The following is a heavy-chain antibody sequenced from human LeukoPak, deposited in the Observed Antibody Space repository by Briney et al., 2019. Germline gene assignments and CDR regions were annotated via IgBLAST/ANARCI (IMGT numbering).Heavy chain of an antibody. Sequence: PSETLSLTCTVSGGSVSSGSYYWSWIRQPPGKGLEWIGYIYYSGSTNYNPSLKSRVTISVDTSKNQFSLKLSSVTAADTAVYYCARGGGYSGYDSVDYWGQGTLVTVSS. CDR1: GGSVSSGSYY. CDR2: IYYSGST. D-gene: IGHD5-12*01. CDR3: ARGGGYSGYDSVDY. V-gene: IGHV4-61*01. J-gene: IGHJ4*02.